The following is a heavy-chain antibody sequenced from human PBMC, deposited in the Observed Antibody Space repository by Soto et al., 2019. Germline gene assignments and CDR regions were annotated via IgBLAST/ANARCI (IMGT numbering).Heavy chain of an antibody. J-gene: IGHJ4*02. CDR3: ASAVVGGSGWRLNS. CDR1: RGTFSSYA. Sequence: AAVKVSCKASRGTFSSYAIRWVRQAPGQGLEWMGGIIPIFGTANYAQKYQGRVTITADETTSTAYMELSSLRSEDTALYCCASAVVGGSGWRLNSWGQGTLVTVSS. V-gene: IGHV1-69*13. D-gene: IGHD6-19*01. CDR2: IIPIFGTA.